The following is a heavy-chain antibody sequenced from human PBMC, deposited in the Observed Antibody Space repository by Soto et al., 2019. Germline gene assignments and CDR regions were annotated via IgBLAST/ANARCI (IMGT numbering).Heavy chain of an antibody. CDR2: INPSGGST. CDR3: ARELGTTGTTTFDY. V-gene: IGHV1-46*01. Sequence: ASVKVSCKASGYTFTSYYMHWVRQAPGQGLEWMGIINPSGGSTSYAQKFQGRVTITADESTSTAYMELSSLRSEDTAVYYCARELGTTGTTTFDYWGQGTLVTVSS. J-gene: IGHJ4*02. CDR1: GYTFTSYY. D-gene: IGHD1-1*01.